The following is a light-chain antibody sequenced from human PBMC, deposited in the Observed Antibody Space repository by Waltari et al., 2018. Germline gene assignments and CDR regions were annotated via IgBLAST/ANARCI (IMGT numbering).Light chain of an antibody. Sequence: EIVLTQSPATLSLSQGDSGHLSCRASPSVSSFLTWFQQKPGQAPRLLIYDASTRATGIPARFSGSGSGTDFTLTISSLEPEDFAVYYCQQRSNWPLTFGGGTKVEFK. J-gene: IGKJ4*01. V-gene: IGKV3-11*01. CDR3: QQRSNWPLT. CDR1: PSVSSF. CDR2: DAS.